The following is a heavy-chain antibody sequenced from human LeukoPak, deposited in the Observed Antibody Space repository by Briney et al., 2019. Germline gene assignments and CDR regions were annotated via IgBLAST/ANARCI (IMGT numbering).Heavy chain of an antibody. J-gene: IGHJ4*02. CDR3: AREEAFQLEASLDQ. V-gene: IGHV3-33*01. CDR2: MWKDGSDE. D-gene: IGHD3-3*01. Sequence: GRSLRLSCAAAGFTFGDFGMHWVRQAPGKGLEWVALMWKDGSDEFYADSVKGRFTISRDNSRNTLSLQMNSLRGEDTAVYYCAREEAFQLEASLDQWGQGTLVTVS. CDR1: GFTFGDFG.